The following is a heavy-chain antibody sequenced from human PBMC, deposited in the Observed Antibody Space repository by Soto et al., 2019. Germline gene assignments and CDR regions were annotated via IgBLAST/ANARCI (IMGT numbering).Heavy chain of an antibody. D-gene: IGHD7-27*01. CDR1: GYTFIDSS. J-gene: IGHJ4*02. CDR3: ARDLTGDPNY. V-gene: IGHV1-2*02. Sequence: ASVKVSCKTSGYTFIDSSKHWVRQAPGQGLEWMGWINPNSGGTSYAQKFQGRVTMTRDTSISTAYMELNRLRSDDTAVYYCARDLTGDPNYWGQGTLVTVSS. CDR2: INPNSGGT.